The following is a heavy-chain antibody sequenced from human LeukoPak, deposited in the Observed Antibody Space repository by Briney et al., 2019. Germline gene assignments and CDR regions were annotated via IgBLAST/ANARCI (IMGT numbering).Heavy chain of an antibody. CDR3: ARDPWAGTRYTSQNWFDP. CDR2: INPSGGST. D-gene: IGHD1-7*01. Sequence: ASVKVSCKASGYTFTSYYMHWVRQAPGQGLEWMGIINPSGGSTSYAQKFQGRVTMTRDTSTSTVYMELSSLRSGDTAVYYCARDPWAGTRYTSQNWFDPWGQGTLVTVSS. J-gene: IGHJ5*02. CDR1: GYTFTSYY. V-gene: IGHV1-46*01.